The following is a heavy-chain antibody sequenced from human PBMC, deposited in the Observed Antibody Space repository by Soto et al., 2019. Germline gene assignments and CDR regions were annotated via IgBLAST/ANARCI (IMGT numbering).Heavy chain of an antibody. CDR3: VRDVGFDYVN. CDR1: GFSFSSYW. CDR2: IKQDESEK. J-gene: IGHJ4*02. Sequence: EVQLVESGGGLVQPGGSLRISCKGSGFSFSSYWMSWVRQAPGKGLEGVASIKQDESEKYYVDSVKGRFTISRDNVDDSVFLHMNRLSAEDTAVYFCVRDVGFDYVNWGQGTLVTVSS. V-gene: IGHV3-7*01. D-gene: IGHD3-16*01.